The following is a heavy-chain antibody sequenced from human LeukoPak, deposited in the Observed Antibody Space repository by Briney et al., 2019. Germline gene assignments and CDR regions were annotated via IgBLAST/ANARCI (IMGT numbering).Heavy chain of an antibody. CDR1: GYTFTNYD. Sequence: ASVKVSCKASGYTFTNYDINWVRQATGQGLEWMGWMNPKSGNTGYAQKFQGRVTITRNTSRNTAYMELRSLRSEDTAVYYCARVDGSVDYWGQGTLVTVSS. CDR3: ARVDGSVDY. D-gene: IGHD5-24*01. V-gene: IGHV1-8*03. J-gene: IGHJ4*02. CDR2: MNPKSGNT.